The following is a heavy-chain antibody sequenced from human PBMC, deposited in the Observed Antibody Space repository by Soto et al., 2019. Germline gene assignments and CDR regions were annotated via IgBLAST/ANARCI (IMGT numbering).Heavy chain of an antibody. CDR2: ISGSGDRT. Sequence: GGSLRLSCAASGFTFSSYAITWVRQAPGKGLEWVSVISGSGDRTYYADSVKGRFTISRDNSKNTVYMQMNSLRAEDTAVYYCARDFSMVIVAPGYWGQGTLVTVSS. J-gene: IGHJ4*02. CDR1: GFTFSSYA. V-gene: IGHV3-23*01. D-gene: IGHD5-12*01. CDR3: ARDFSMVIVAPGY.